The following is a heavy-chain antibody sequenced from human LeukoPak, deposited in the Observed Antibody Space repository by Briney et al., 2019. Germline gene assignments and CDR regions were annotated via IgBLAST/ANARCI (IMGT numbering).Heavy chain of an antibody. D-gene: IGHD3-3*01. Sequence: SSETLSLTCTVSGGSFSSYFWSWIRQPPGKGLEWIGYIYYSGSTNYNPSLKSRVTISVDTSKNQFSLKLSSVTAADTAVYYCARHSGTIFGVTDAFDIWGQGTMVTVSS. CDR3: ARHSGTIFGVTDAFDI. V-gene: IGHV4-59*08. CDR1: GGSFSSYF. CDR2: IYYSGST. J-gene: IGHJ3*02.